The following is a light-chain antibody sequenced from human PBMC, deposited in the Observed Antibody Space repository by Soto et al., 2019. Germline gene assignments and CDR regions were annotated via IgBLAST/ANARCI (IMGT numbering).Light chain of an antibody. CDR2: GAS. CDR1: QSIRTN. V-gene: IGKV3-15*01. Sequence: EIVMTQSPAPLSVSPGERAILSCSASQSIRTNVAWYQQRPGQAPRLLIYGASTWATDISARFSGSGSGTEFTLSISSLQSEDFAIYYCQQYNDWTSITFGQGTRLEF. J-gene: IGKJ5*01. CDR3: QQYNDWTSIT.